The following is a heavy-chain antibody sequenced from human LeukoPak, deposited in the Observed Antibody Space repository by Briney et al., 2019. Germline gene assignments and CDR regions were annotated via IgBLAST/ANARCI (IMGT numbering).Heavy chain of an antibody. CDR1: GFTFSTYW. Sequence: SGGSLRLSCAASGFTFSTYWMAWVRQAPGKGLEWVANIKQDGSEKYYVDSVKGRFTISRDNAKKSLYLQMNSLRAEDTAVYYCASDNLGALDYWGQGTLVTVSS. V-gene: IGHV3-7*01. CDR3: ASDNLGALDY. CDR2: IKQDGSEK. J-gene: IGHJ4*02. D-gene: IGHD1-26*01.